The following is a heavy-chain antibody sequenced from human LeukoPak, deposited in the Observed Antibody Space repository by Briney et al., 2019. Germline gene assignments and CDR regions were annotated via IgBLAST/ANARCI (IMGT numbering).Heavy chain of an antibody. CDR3: VGRLRGWSSGFDY. CDR1: GFTFSTYG. V-gene: IGHV3-33*01. CDR2: IWYDGSHK. J-gene: IGHJ4*02. Sequence: GGSLRLSCAASGFTFSTYGMHWVRQAPGKGLEWVALIWYDGSHKYYADSVKGRFTVSRDNAKTSFFLQMSSLRAGDSAVYYCVGRLRGWSSGFDYWGLGTLVTVSS. D-gene: IGHD6-19*01.